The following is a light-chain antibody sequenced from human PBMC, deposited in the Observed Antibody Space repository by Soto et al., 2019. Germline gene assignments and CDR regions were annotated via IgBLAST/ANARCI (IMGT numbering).Light chain of an antibody. J-gene: IGLJ2*01. V-gene: IGLV1-44*01. Sequence: QAVVTQPPSTSGTPGQRVSISCSGSSSNIGANTVNWYQQLPGTAPKLLIYSDNQRPSGVPDRISGSKSGTSASLAISGLQSEDEADYSCAAWDDSMNGVVFGGGTKVTVL. CDR2: SDN. CDR1: SSNIGANT. CDR3: AAWDDSMNGVV.